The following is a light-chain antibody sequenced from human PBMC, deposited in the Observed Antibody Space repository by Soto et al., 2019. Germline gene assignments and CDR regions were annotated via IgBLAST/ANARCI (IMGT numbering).Light chain of an antibody. CDR2: DAS. V-gene: IGKV3-11*01. J-gene: IGKJ5*01. CDR1: QSVSSY. CDR3: QQRSNWPPIT. Sequence: EIVLTQAPATLSLSPGERATLSCRASQSVSSYLAWYQQKPGQAPRLLIYDASNRATGIPARFSGSGSGTDFTLTIRSLEPEDFAVYYGQQRSNWPPITFGQGTRLEIK.